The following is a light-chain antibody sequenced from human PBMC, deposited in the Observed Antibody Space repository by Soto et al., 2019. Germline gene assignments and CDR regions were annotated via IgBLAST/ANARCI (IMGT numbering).Light chain of an antibody. J-gene: IGKJ5*01. CDR2: DAS. CDR1: QSISNS. V-gene: IGKV3-11*01. Sequence: EIVLTQSPATLSLSPGERATHTCRASQSISNSLGWYHQKPGQPPRLLIYDASNRATGTPARFSGSGSGTDFTLTISSLEPDDFAIYYCQQRINWPLTFGQGTRLEIK. CDR3: QQRINWPLT.